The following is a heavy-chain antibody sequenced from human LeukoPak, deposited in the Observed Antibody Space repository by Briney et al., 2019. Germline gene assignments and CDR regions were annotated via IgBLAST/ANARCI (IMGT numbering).Heavy chain of an antibody. V-gene: IGHV1-8*02. J-gene: IGHJ4*02. CDR3: ARAPRAAPQYFDY. CDR2: MNPNSGNT. Sequence: ASVKVSCKASGYTFTSYGISWVRQAPGQGLEWMGWMNPNSGNTGYAQKFQGRVTMTRNTSISTAYMELSSLRSEDTAVYYCARAPRAAPQYFDYWGQGTLVTVSS. CDR1: GYTFTSYG.